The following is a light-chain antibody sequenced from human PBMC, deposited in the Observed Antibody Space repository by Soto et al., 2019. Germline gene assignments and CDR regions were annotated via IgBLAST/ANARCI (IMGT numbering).Light chain of an antibody. CDR3: QQTHSTIHS. V-gene: IGKV1-39*01. CDR1: QNIERY. J-gene: IGKJ2*01. CDR2: AAA. Sequence: DIKMTQSPSSLSASIGDTITISCRASQNIERYLNWYQQKAGRAPQLLMFAAANLESGVPSRFRGSGSGTDFTLTISSLQPEDFATYYCQQTHSTIHSFGQGTKVDI.